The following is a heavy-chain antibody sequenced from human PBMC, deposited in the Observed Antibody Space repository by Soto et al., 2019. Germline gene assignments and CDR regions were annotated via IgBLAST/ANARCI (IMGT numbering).Heavy chain of an antibody. J-gene: IGHJ4*02. D-gene: IGHD1-1*01. V-gene: IGHV1-46*01. Sequence: ASVKVSCKASGYTFTTHFILWVRQAPGQGLDWMGIIDPSDGSTSYAQNFRGRATMTRDTSTSTIYMELRSLRSDDTAVYYCARSPVHTGTALFFFDYWGPGAKLTV. CDR1: GYTFTTHF. CDR3: ARSPVHTGTALFFFDY. CDR2: IDPSDGST.